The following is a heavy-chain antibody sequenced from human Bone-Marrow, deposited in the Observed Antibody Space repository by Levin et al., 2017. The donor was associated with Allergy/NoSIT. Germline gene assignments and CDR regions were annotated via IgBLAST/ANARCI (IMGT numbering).Heavy chain of an antibody. CDR3: ARAQGGHSSTWTY. Sequence: AGGSLRLSCAASGFTFTTYSMHWVRQAPGKGLEWVSSISSTGSYIYYADSVKGRFTISRDNAKNSLYLQMNSLRVEDTAVYYCARAQGGHSSTWTYWGQGTLVTVSS. J-gene: IGHJ4*02. D-gene: IGHD6-13*01. V-gene: IGHV3-21*01. CDR1: GFTFTTYS. CDR2: ISSTGSYI.